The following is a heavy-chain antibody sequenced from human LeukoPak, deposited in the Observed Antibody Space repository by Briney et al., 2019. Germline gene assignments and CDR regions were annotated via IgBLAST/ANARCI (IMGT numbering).Heavy chain of an antibody. V-gene: IGHV3-74*01. CDR3: AKDSGSGGIDY. Sequence: GGSLRLSCAASGFTFSNYWMHWVRQAPGKGLVWVSRINSDGINTSYADSVKGRFTISRDNSKNTLYLQMNSLSTEDTAVYYCAKDSGSGGIDYWGQGTLVTVSS. CDR1: GFTFSNYW. D-gene: IGHD3-10*01. CDR2: INSDGINT. J-gene: IGHJ4*02.